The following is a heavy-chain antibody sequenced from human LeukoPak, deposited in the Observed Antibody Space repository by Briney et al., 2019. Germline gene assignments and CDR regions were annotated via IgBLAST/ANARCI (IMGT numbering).Heavy chain of an antibody. D-gene: IGHD6-25*01. CDR2: ITGSGGST. J-gene: IGHJ4*02. CDR1: GFTFSSQA. Sequence: PGGSLRLSCVASGFTFSSQAMTWVRQAPGKGLEWVSGITGSGGSTYYADSVKGRFTISRDNSKSTLYLQMNSLRDDDTAVYYCAKKRVDDRPPLHWGQGTLVTVSS. CDR3: AKKRVDDRPPLH. V-gene: IGHV3-23*01.